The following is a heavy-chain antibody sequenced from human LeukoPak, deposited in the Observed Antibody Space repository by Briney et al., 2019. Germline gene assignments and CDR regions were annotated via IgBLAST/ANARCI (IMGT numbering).Heavy chain of an antibody. CDR3: ARGETTVVRTFDY. D-gene: IGHD4-23*01. CDR1: GGSFSGYY. J-gene: IGHJ4*02. Sequence: SETLSLTCAVYGGSFSGYYWSWIREPPGKGLEWIGEINHSGSTNYNPSLKSQVTISVDTSKNQFSLKLSSVTAADTAVYYCARGETTVVRTFDYWGQGTLVTVSS. CDR2: INHSGST. V-gene: IGHV4-34*01.